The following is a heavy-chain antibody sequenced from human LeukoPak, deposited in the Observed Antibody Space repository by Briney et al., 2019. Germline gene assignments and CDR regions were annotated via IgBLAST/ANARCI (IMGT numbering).Heavy chain of an antibody. Sequence: GESLKISCKGSGYGFTSYWIGWVRQMPGKGLEWMGIIYPGDSDTRYSPSFQGQVTISADKSISTAYLQWSSLKASDTAMYYCARSPGGGPLRFLEWLPLDVWGKGTTVTVSS. J-gene: IGHJ6*04. CDR1: GYGFTSYW. CDR2: IYPGDSDT. CDR3: ARSPGGGPLRFLEWLPLDV. V-gene: IGHV5-51*01. D-gene: IGHD3-3*01.